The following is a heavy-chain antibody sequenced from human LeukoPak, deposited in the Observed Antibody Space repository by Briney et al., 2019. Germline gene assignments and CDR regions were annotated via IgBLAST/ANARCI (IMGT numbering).Heavy chain of an antibody. Sequence: TGGSLRLSRAASGFTFSSYSMNWVRQAPGKGLEWVSYISSSSSTIYYADSVKGRFTISRDNAKNSLYLQMNSLRAEDTAVYYCVGTVYDFWSGSMGDYFDYWGQGTLVTVSS. CDR3: VGTVYDFWSGSMGDYFDY. CDR1: GFTFSSYS. D-gene: IGHD3-3*01. CDR2: ISSSSSTI. V-gene: IGHV3-48*01. J-gene: IGHJ4*02.